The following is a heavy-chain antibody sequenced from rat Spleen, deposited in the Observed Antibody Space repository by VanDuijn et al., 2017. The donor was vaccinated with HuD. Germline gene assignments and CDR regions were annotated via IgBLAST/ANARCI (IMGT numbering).Heavy chain of an antibody. D-gene: IGHD1-6*01. CDR1: GFTFSDYY. CDR2: ISYEGNTA. V-gene: IGHV5-22*01. Sequence: EVQLVESGGVLVQPGRSMKLSCAASGFTFSDYYMAWVRQAPKKGLEWVASISYEGNTAFYGDSMKGRFTISRDNAKSTLYLQMNSLRSEDTATYYCARHGVNYGSYNWFAYWGQGTLVTVSS. CDR3: ARHGVNYGSYNWFAY. J-gene: IGHJ3*01.